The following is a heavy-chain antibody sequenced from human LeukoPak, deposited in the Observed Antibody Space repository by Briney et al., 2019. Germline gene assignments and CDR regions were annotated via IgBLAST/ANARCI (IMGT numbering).Heavy chain of an antibody. CDR1: GFTFSSYA. D-gene: IGHD3-3*01. J-gene: IGHJ4*02. CDR2: ISGSGGST. Sequence: GGSLRLSCAASGFTFSSYAMSWVRQAPGKGLEWVSAISGSGGSTYYADSVKGRFTISRDNSKNTLYLQMNSLRAEDTAVYYRAKGAGIVTIFGVVTGLSSPTDHWGQGTLVTVSS. V-gene: IGHV3-23*01. CDR3: AKGAGIVTIFGVVTGLSSPTDH.